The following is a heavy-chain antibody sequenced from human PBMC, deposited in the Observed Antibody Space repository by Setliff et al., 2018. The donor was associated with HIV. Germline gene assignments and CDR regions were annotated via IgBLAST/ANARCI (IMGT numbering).Heavy chain of an antibody. CDR2: INPNSDNT. Sequence: ASVKVSCKASGYAFNSYTLNWVRRATGRGLEWMGWINPNSDNTACAQKFQVRLTMTRNTSTGTVYMELSSLRSEDTAVYYCARIGRTPYYYYYMDVWGKGTTVTVSS. V-gene: IGHV1-8*01. CDR1: GYAFNSYT. J-gene: IGHJ6*03. CDR3: ARIGRTPYYYYYMDV. D-gene: IGHD2-15*01.